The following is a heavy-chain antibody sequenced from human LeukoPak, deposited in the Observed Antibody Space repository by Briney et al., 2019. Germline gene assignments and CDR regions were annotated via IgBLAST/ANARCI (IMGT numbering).Heavy chain of an antibody. CDR2: ISSSSRTI. Sequence: GGSLRLSCAASGFTFSSYSMNWVRQAPGKGREWVSYISSSSRTIYYADSVNGRFIISSNNANNAMYMQMNRLRAEDTAVYYCARGVRYNWNDNHAFDIWGKGTMVTVSS. V-gene: IGHV3-48*01. J-gene: IGHJ3*02. D-gene: IGHD1-20*01. CDR1: GFTFSSYS. CDR3: ARGVRYNWNDNHAFDI.